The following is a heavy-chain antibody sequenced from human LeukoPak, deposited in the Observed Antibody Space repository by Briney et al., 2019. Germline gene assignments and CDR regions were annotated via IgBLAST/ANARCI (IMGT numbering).Heavy chain of an antibody. V-gene: IGHV1-69*05. CDR3: AREAYGSSWTYYYYYMDV. Sequence: SVKVSCKASGGTFSSYAISWVRQAPGQGLEWMGRIIPIFGTANYAQKFQGRVTMTRNTSISTAYMELSSLRSEDTAVYYCAREAYGSSWTYYYYYMDVWGKGTTVTVSS. CDR2: IIPIFGTA. D-gene: IGHD6-13*01. CDR1: GGTFSSYA. J-gene: IGHJ6*03.